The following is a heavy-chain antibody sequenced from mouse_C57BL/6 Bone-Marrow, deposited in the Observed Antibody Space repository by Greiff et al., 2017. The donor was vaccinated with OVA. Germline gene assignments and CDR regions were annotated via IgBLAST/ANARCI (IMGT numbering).Heavy chain of an antibody. D-gene: IGHD1-1*01. V-gene: IGHV1-50*01. CDR3: ARDGSLFAY. Sequence: QVQLQQPGAELVKPGASVKLSCTASGYTFTSYWMQWVKQRPGQGLEWIGEIDPSDSYTYYIQKFKGKATLTVDTSSSTAYMQLSSLTSEDSAVYYCARDGSLFAYWGQGTLVTVSA. CDR2: IDPSDSYT. J-gene: IGHJ3*01. CDR1: GYTFTSYW.